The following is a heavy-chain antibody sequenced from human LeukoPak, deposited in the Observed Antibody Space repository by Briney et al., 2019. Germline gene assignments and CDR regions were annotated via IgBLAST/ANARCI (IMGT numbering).Heavy chain of an antibody. J-gene: IGHJ4*02. CDR3: AREESWLQLDY. CDR1: GFAFSSYS. V-gene: IGHV3-48*01. CDR2: ISSSGYTV. Sequence: PGGSLRLSCAASGFAFSSYSMSWVRQALGTGLEWVSYISSSGYTVYYADSVKGRFTISRDNAKNSLYLQMNSLRAEDTAVYYCAREESWLQLDYWGQGTLVTVSS. D-gene: IGHD5-24*01.